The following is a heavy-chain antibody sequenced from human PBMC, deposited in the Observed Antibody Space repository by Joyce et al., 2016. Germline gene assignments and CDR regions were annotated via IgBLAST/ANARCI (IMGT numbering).Heavy chain of an antibody. Sequence: QLRLQESGPGLVKPSQTLSLTCTVSGVSMRRSNDYWGWIRQSPGKGREWIGNIYYSGSTYYHPSLESRVTISVDTSKNQFSLHLRSVSAADTAVYYCARPNSSGPDWFDPWGQGTLVIVSS. CDR3: ARPNSSGPDWFDP. D-gene: IGHD6-19*01. CDR1: GVSMRRSNDY. J-gene: IGHJ5*02. CDR2: IYYSGST. V-gene: IGHV4-39*01.